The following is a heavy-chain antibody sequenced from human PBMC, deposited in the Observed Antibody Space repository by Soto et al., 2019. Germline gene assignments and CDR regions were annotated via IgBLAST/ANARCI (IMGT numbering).Heavy chain of an antibody. CDR2: ISSSSSTI. J-gene: IGHJ4*02. Sequence: EVQVVESGGGLVQPGGSLRLSCAASGFTFSSYSMNWVRQAPGKGLEWVSYISSSSSTIFYAESVKGRSTITRDNAKNSLYLQMNSLRAEETAVYYCARDIDGGGQGTLVTVSS. D-gene: IGHD2-15*01. CDR3: ARDIDG. V-gene: IGHV3-48*01. CDR1: GFTFSSYS.